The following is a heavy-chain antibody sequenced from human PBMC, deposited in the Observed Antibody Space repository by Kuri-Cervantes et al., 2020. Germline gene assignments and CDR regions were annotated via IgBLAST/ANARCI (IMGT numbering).Heavy chain of an antibody. Sequence: ASVKVSCKASGYTFPTYDVNWVRQASGQGLEWMGWMNPNSGNTVYAQKFQGRVTMTTDTSTSTAYMELRSLRSDDTAVYYCARSSTVTTPYYYYGMDVWGQGTTVTDSS. J-gene: IGHJ6*02. D-gene: IGHD4-17*01. CDR2: MNPNSGNT. CDR3: ARSSTVTTPYYYYGMDV. CDR1: GYTFPTYD. V-gene: IGHV1-8*01.